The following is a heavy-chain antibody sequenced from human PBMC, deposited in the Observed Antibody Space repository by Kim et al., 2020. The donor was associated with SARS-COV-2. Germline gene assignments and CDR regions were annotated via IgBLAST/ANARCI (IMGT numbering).Heavy chain of an antibody. V-gene: IGHV3-21*01. CDR1: GFTLRTYS. CDR3: ARGDDGSGTLIFDS. D-gene: IGHD3-10*01. J-gene: IGHJ4*02. CDR2: ISTDSSFR. Sequence: GGSLRLSCAASGFTLRTYSMSWLRQAPGKGLEWVASISTDSSFRHYADSPKGRFTISRDNAENSLYLQMNSLRVEDTAVYYCARGDDGSGTLIFDSWGQGTRVTVS.